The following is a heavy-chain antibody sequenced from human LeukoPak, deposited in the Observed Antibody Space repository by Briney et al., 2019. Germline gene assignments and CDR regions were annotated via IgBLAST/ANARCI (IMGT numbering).Heavy chain of an antibody. CDR1: GGSISSGSYY. D-gene: IGHD6-13*01. CDR3: ARGGAAAGRHYYYYYGMDV. V-gene: IGHV4-61*02. CDR2: IYTSGST. J-gene: IGHJ6*02. Sequence: PSETLSLTCTVSGGSISSGSYYWSWIRQPAGKGLEWIGRIYTSGSTNYNPSLKSRVTISVDTSKNQFSLKLSSVTAADTAVYYCARGGAAAGRHYYYYYGMDVWGQGTTVTVSS.